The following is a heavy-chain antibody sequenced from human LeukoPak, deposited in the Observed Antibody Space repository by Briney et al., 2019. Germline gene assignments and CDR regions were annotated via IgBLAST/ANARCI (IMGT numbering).Heavy chain of an antibody. V-gene: IGHV1-46*01. CDR3: ARDPTRRLGIVVVPAAINNWFDP. Sequence: ASVKVSCKASGYTFTSYYMHWVQQAPGQGLEWMGIINPSGGSTSYAQKFQGRVTMTRDTSTSTVYMELSSLRSEDTAVYYCARDPTRRLGIVVVPAAINNWFDPWGQGTPVTASS. CDR2: INPSGGST. D-gene: IGHD2-2*01. CDR1: GYTFTSYY. J-gene: IGHJ5*02.